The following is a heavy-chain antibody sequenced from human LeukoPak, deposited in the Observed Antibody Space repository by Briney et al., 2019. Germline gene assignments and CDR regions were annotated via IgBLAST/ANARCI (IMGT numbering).Heavy chain of an antibody. CDR2: INPIGGST. D-gene: IGHD3-16*01. V-gene: IGHV1-46*01. CDR3: ATTRGSHVLTPYFDY. Sequence: GASVKVSCKVSGYTLTSYYMHWVRQAPGQGLEWMGIINPIGGSTSSAQKFQGRVTMTRDTSTSTVYMELSSLRSEDTAVYYCATTRGSHVLTPYFDYWGQGTLVTVSS. J-gene: IGHJ4*02. CDR1: GYTLTSYY.